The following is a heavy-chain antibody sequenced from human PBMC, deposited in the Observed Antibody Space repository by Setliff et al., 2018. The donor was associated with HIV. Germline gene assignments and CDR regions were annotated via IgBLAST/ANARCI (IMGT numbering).Heavy chain of an antibody. CDR1: GYTFTNYG. CDR3: ARDSHCSGPSCYSGGQFFDY. Sequence: SVKVSCKASGYTFTNYGIIWVRQAPGQGFEWMGGSIPVFGTVNYAQKFLGRATITADESANTSYMELTSLRSEDTAVYFCARDSHCSGPSCYSGGQFFDYWGQGTLVTVSS. D-gene: IGHD2-15*01. V-gene: IGHV1-69*13. J-gene: IGHJ4*02. CDR2: SIPVFGTV.